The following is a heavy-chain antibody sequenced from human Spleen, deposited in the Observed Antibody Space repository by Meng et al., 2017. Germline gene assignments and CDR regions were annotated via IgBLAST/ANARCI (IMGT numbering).Heavy chain of an antibody. J-gene: IGHJ6*02. CDR2: IIPIFGTS. CDR1: GGSFSTHA. V-gene: IGHV1-69*13. CDR3: ARHRARYFDWLLYDGSGNYYGMDV. Sequence: SVKVSCKASGGSFSTHAFSWMRQAPGQGLEWLGGIIPIFGTSNYAQKFQGRVTITADESTSTTYMEVSSLRSEDTAVYYCARHRARYFDWLLYDGSGNYYGMDVWGQGTTVTVSS. D-gene: IGHD3-9*01.